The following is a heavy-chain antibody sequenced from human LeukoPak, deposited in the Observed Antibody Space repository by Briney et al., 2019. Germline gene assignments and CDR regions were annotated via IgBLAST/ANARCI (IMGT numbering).Heavy chain of an antibody. CDR2: MKPNSGNT. Sequence: ASVKVSCKASGYTFTNYDINWVRQASGQGLEWMGYMKPNSGNTGYAQKFQGRVTITRNTSISTAYMELSSLRSEDTAVYYCARASSYYDFWSGYYTHYDAFDIWGQGTMVTVSS. J-gene: IGHJ3*02. CDR1: GYTFTNYD. CDR3: ARASSYYDFWSGYYTHYDAFDI. V-gene: IGHV1-8*01. D-gene: IGHD3-3*01.